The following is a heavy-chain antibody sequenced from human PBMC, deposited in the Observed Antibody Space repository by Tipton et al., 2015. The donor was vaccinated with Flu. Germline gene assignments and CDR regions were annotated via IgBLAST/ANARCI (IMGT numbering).Heavy chain of an antibody. CDR1: GGSISSSSYY. Sequence: TLSLTCTVSGGSISSSSYYWGWIRQPTGKGLEWSGSMYYSGSTYYNPSLKSRVTISVDTSTNQFSLKLSSVTAADTAVYYCARGAVVGKPSWFDPCGQGTLVTVSS. V-gene: IGHV4-39*07. J-gene: IGHJ5*02. CDR2: MYYSGST. D-gene: IGHD2-15*01. CDR3: ARGAVVGKPSWFDP.